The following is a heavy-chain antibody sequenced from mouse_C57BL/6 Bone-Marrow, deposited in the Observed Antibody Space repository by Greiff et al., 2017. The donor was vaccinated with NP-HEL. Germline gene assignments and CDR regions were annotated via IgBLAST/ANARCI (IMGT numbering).Heavy chain of an antibody. D-gene: IGHD2-4*01. Sequence: EVQLVESGPGLAKPSQTLSLTCSVTGYSITSDYWNWIRKFPGNKLEYMGYISYSGSTYYNPSLKSRISIIRDTSKNQYYLQFNSVTTEDTATYYCARSPPLYYDYDWYFDVWGTGTTVTVSS. CDR3: ARSPPLYYDYDWYFDV. CDR1: GYSITSDY. J-gene: IGHJ1*03. V-gene: IGHV3-8*01. CDR2: ISYSGST.